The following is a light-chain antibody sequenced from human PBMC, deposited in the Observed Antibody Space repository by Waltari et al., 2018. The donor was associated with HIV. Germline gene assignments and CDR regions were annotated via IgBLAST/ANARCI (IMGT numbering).Light chain of an antibody. Sequence: QSVLTQPPSTSGTPGQRVTISCSGSTSNIGSNAVNWYRQLPGTAPKLVIYSNNHRRPGVPDRFTGSKSGTSASLAISGLQSEDEAVYYCAAWDDSLTGNVIFGGGTKLTVL. V-gene: IGLV1-44*01. CDR1: TSNIGSNA. J-gene: IGLJ2*01. CDR2: SNN. CDR3: AAWDDSLTGNVI.